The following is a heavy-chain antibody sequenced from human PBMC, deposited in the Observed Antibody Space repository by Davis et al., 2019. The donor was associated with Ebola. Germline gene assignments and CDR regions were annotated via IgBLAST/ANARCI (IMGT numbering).Heavy chain of an antibody. CDR1: GFSLSTYG. V-gene: IGHV3-33*01. D-gene: IGHD3-3*01. CDR3: ARDITYFGVANDFYGMDI. Sequence: GESLKISCAESGFSLSTYGMHWVRQAPGKGLEWVAGMWPDGSSNYYADSVEGRFTVSRDNAKNIANLEMNSLRVEDTAIYYCARDITYFGVANDFYGMDICGKGTTVIVSS. CDR2: MWPDGSSN. J-gene: IGHJ6*04.